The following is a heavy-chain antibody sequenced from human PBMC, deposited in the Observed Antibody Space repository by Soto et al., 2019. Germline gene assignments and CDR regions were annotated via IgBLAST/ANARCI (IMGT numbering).Heavy chain of an antibody. D-gene: IGHD4-17*01. CDR1: GYYISSGYY. V-gene: IGHV4-38-2*01. Sequence: SETMSVSCGVSGYYISSGYYWAWIRQAPGKDLEWIGRINHSGKTYYNPSLRTRVTISVDTSKNQLSLKLNSVTAADTAVYFCGRSGDDYGSYIDYWGQGTLVTVSS. CDR3: GRSGDDYGSYIDY. CDR2: INHSGKT. J-gene: IGHJ4*02.